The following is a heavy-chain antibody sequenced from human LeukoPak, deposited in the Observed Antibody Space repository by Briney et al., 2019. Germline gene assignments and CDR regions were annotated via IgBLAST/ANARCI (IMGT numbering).Heavy chain of an antibody. Sequence: GGSLRLSCAGFGFSFSSYWMHWVRQAPGKGLVWVSRINSDGSSINYADSMKGRFTISRDNAKNTLYLQMNSLRAEDTAVYYCARPGYCSGGACYSKWGQGTLVTVSS. J-gene: IGHJ4*02. V-gene: IGHV3-74*01. CDR2: INSDGSSI. CDR3: ARPGYCSGGACYSK. CDR1: GFSFSSYW. D-gene: IGHD2-15*01.